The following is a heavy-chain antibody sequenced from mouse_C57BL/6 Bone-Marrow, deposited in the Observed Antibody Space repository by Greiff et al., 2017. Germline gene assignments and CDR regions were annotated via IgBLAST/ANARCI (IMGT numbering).Heavy chain of an antibody. Sequence: VQLQQSGAELVKPGASVKISCKASGYAFSSYWMNWVKQRPGKGLEWIGQIYPGDGDTNYNGKLKGKATLTADKSSSTAYMQLSSLTSEDSAVYVCARRGSRSSWYFDDWGTGTTVTVSS. V-gene: IGHV1-80*01. CDR3: ARRGSRSSWYFDD. CDR1: GYAFSSYW. CDR2: IYPGDGDT. D-gene: IGHD1-1*01. J-gene: IGHJ1*03.